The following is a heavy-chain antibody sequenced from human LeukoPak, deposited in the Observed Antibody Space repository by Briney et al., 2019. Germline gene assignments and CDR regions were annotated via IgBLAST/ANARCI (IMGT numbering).Heavy chain of an antibody. CDR3: ARGPYYDILTGYSDFDY. D-gene: IGHD3-9*01. CDR1: GYTFTSYD. V-gene: IGHV1-8*01. J-gene: IGHJ4*02. Sequence: ASVKVSCKTSGYTFTSYDINWVRQATGQGLEWMGWMNPNSGNTGYAKKFQGRVTMTRNTSISTDYMELSSLRSEDTAVYYCARGPYYDILTGYSDFDYWGQGTLVTVSS. CDR2: MNPNSGNT.